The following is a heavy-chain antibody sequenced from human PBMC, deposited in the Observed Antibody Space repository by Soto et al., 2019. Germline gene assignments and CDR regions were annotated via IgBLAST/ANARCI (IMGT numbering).Heavy chain of an antibody. CDR1: DGSIGSVGCY. V-gene: IGHV4-30-4*01. Sequence: TVADGSIGSVGCYWICIQQPPGKGLEWIGYIYYSGSTYYNPSLKSRVTISVDTSKNQFSLKLSSVTAADTAVYYCARVVIGYCISTSCYLIGLDYYGMDVWVQGTTVTVSS. CDR3: ARVVIGYCISTSCYLIGLDYYGMDV. J-gene: IGHJ6*02. D-gene: IGHD2-2*01. CDR2: IYYSGST.